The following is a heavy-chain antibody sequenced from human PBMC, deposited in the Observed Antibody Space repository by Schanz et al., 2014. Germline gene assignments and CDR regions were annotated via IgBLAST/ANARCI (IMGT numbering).Heavy chain of an antibody. CDR2: ISSSSSYT. CDR1: GFVFRTFA. D-gene: IGHD6-19*01. V-gene: IGHV3-48*04. Sequence: EVQLLESGGTVVQPGGSLRVSCAASGFVFRTFAMYWVRQAPGKGLEWVSYISSSSSYTNYADSVKGRFTISRDNAKNSLYLQMNSLRAEDTAVYYCARSYSSGWYPYYYGMDVWGQGTTVTVSS. J-gene: IGHJ6*02. CDR3: ARSYSSGWYPYYYGMDV.